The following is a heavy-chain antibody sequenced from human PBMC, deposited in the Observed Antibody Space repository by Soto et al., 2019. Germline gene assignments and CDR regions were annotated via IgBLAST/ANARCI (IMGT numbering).Heavy chain of an antibody. D-gene: IGHD3-3*01. CDR2: IYYSGST. J-gene: IGHJ6*02. V-gene: IGHV4-30-4*01. CDR3: ARTGGTSPVLRFLEWLPPGGMDV. Sequence: SETLSLTCTVSGGSISSGDYYWSWIRQPPGKGLEWIGYIYYSGSTYYNPSLKSRVTISVDTSKNQFSLKLSSVTAADTAVYYCARTGGTSPVLRFLEWLPPGGMDVWGQGTTVTVSS. CDR1: GGSISSGDYY.